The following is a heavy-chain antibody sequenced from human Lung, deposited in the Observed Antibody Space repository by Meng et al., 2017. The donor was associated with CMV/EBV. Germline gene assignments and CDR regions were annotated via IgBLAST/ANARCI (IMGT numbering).Heavy chain of an antibody. CDR3: TTGRDVGATTGP. CDR2: IKSKTDGGTT. CDR1: GLTFSNAW. V-gene: IGHV3-15*01. D-gene: IGHD1-26*01. J-gene: IGHJ5*02. Sequence: SCAASGLTFSNAWMSWVRQAPGKGLEWVGRIKSKTDGGTTDYAAPVKGRFTISRDDSKNTLYLQMNSLKTEDTAVYYCTTGRDVGATTGPWGQGPLVTVSS.